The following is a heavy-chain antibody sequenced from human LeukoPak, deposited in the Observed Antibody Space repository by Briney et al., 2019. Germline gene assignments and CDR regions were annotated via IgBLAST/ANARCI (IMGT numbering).Heavy chain of an antibody. CDR1: GGSISSYY. CDR2: IYTSWST. J-gene: IGHJ6*03. V-gene: IGHV4-4*09. D-gene: IGHD3-10*01. CDR3: ARQLGYYYYMDV. Sequence: SETLSLTCTVSGGSISSYYWCWTRQPPGKGLEWIGYIYTSWSTNYNPSLKSRVTISVDTSKNQFSLKLSSVTAADTAVYYCARQLGYYYYMDVWGKGTTVTVSS.